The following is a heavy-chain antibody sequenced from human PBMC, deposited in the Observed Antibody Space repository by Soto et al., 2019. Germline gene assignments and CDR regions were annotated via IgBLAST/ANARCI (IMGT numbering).Heavy chain of an antibody. J-gene: IGHJ4*02. CDR1: GGTFSSYA. CDR3: ARVLRCLECEFDY. Sequence: VASVKVSCKASGGTFSSYAISWVRQAPGQGLEWMGGIIPIFGTANYAQKFQGRVTITADESTSTAYMERRSLRSDDTAVYYCARVLRCLECEFDYWGQGTLVTVSS. V-gene: IGHV1-69*13. D-gene: IGHD3-3*01. CDR2: IIPIFGTA.